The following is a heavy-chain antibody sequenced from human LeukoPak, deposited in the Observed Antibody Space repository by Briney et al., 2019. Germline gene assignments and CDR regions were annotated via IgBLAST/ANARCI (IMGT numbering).Heavy chain of an antibody. V-gene: IGHV1-2*02. J-gene: IGHJ5*02. D-gene: IGHD2-2*01. CDR1: GYTFTGYY. CDR2: IKPNSGGT. Sequence: ASVKVSCKASGYTFTGYYMHWVGQAPGQGVEWMGWIKPNSGGTNYAEKFQGRVTITRDKASRRAYMEMRRLRDGERAVYYCARDYGDCSSTSCYPVSSDPWGQGTLVTVSS. CDR3: ARDYGDCSSTSCYPVSSDP.